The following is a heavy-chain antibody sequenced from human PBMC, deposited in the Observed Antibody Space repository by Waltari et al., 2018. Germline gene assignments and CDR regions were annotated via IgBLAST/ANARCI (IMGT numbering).Heavy chain of an antibody. V-gene: IGHV4-59*01. Sequence: QVQLQESGPGLVKPSETLSLTCTVSGGSISSYYWSWIRQPPGKGLEWIGYIYYSGSTNYNPSLKSRVTISVDTSKNQFSLKLSSVTAADTAVYYCARVGAAVAGPPGYYYYYMDVWGKGTTVTVSS. CDR2: IYYSGST. CDR3: ARVGAAVAGPPGYYYYYMDV. D-gene: IGHD6-19*01. J-gene: IGHJ6*03. CDR1: GGSISSYY.